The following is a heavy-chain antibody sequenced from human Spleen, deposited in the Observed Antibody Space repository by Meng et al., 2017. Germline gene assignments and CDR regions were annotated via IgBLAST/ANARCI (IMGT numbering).Heavy chain of an antibody. V-gene: IGHV1-2*06. CDR3: ARDSEMATITWYFDL. Sequence: VQLVQAGAEVKNPGASGKVSFKASGYTFPGYWRHWVRRAPGQGLEWMGRINPKSGDTHYAQRFQGRVTMTGDTSISTAYMELRSLRSDDTAVYYCARDSEMATITWYFDLWGRGTLVTVSS. CDR2: INPKSGDT. D-gene: IGHD5-24*01. CDR1: GYTFPGYW. J-gene: IGHJ2*01.